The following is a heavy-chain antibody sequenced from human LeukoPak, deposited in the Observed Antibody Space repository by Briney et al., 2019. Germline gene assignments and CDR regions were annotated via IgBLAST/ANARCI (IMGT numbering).Heavy chain of an antibody. CDR2: ISAYNGNT. Sequence: GASVKVSCKASGYTFTSYGISWVRQAPGQGLEWMGWISAYNGNTNYAQKLQGRVTMTTDTSTSTAYMELRSLRSDDTAVYYCARDSIVVVPAAIVPYFDYWGRGTLVTVSS. CDR3: ARDSIVVVPAAIVPYFDY. D-gene: IGHD2-2*02. J-gene: IGHJ4*02. V-gene: IGHV1-18*01. CDR1: GYTFTSYG.